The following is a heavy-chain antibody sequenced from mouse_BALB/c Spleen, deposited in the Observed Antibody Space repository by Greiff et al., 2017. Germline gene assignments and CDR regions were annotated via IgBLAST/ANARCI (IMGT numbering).Heavy chain of an antibody. V-gene: IGHV5-12-1*01. CDR2: ISSGGGST. CDR3: GTYVAWFAY. J-gene: IGHJ3*01. CDR1: GFAFSSYD. D-gene: IGHD5-1*01. Sequence: EVQLVESGGGLVKPGGSLKLSCAASGFAFSSYDMSWVRQTPEKRLEWVAYISSGGGSTYYPDTVKGRFTISRDNAKNTLYLQMSSLKSEDTAMYYCGTYVAWFAYWGQGTLVTVSA.